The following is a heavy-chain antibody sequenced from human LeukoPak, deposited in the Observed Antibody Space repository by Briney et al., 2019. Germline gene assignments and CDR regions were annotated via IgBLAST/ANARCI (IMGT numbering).Heavy chain of an antibody. J-gene: IGHJ3*02. V-gene: IGHV3-21*01. CDR3: ASEEYCSSTSCYKAFDI. Sequence: GGSLRLSCAVSGFTFSSYSMNWVRQAPGKGLEWVSSISSSSSYIYYADSVKGRFTISRDNAKNSLYLQMNSLRAEDTAVYYCASEEYCSSTSCYKAFDIWGQGTMVTVSS. D-gene: IGHD2-2*02. CDR1: GFTFSSYS. CDR2: ISSSSSYI.